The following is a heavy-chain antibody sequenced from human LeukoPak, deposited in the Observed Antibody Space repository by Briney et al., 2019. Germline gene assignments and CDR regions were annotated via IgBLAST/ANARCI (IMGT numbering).Heavy chain of an antibody. CDR1: GGTMTNYY. J-gene: IGHJ4*02. CDR3: ARVGVVESSGYHDYYFDF. CDR2: IYSSGST. Sequence: PSETLSLTCTVSGGTMTNYYWSWIRQPAGKELEWIGRIYSSGSTNYNPSLKGRVTMSVDTSKNQFSLNLTSVTVADMAVYFCARVGVVESSGYHDYYFDFWGQGSLVTVSS. V-gene: IGHV4-4*07. D-gene: IGHD3-22*01.